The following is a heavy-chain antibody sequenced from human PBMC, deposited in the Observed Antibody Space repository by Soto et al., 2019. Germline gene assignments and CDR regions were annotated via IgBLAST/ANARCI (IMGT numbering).Heavy chain of an antibody. CDR1: GGSISSGGYY. D-gene: IGHD3-22*01. J-gene: IGHJ4*02. CDR3: ARGQYYYDSSGYYPFDY. V-gene: IGHV4-31*03. Sequence: TLSLTCTVSGGSISSGGYYWSWIRQHPGKGLEWIGYIYYSGSTYYNPSLKSRVTISVDTSKNQFSLKLSSVTAADTAVYYCARGQYYYDSSGYYPFDYWGQGTLVTVSS. CDR2: IYYSGST.